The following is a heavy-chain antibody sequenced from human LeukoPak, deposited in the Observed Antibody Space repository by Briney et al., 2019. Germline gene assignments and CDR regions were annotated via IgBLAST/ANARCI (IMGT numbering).Heavy chain of an antibody. J-gene: IGHJ4*02. V-gene: IGHV4-38-2*01. CDR1: GYSISSGYH. CDR3: ASTAAGTNY. Sequence: SETLSLTCAVSGYSISSGYHWGWIRQPPGKGLEWIGSISHSGSTYYNPSLKSRVTISVDTSKNQFSLKLSSVTAADTAVYYCASTAAGTNYWGQGTLVTVSS. CDR2: ISHSGST. D-gene: IGHD6-13*01.